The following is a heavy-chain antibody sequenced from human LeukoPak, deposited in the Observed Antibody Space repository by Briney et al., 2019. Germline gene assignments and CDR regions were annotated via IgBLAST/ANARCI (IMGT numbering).Heavy chain of an antibody. CDR1: GYTLTELS. Sequence: ASVKVSCKVSGYTLTELSMHWVRQAPGKGLEWMGGFDPEDGETIYAQKFQGRVTMTEVTSTDTAYMELSSLRSEDTAVYYCATARITGTTFFDYWGQGTLVTVSS. V-gene: IGHV1-24*01. CDR3: ATARITGTTFFDY. J-gene: IGHJ4*02. D-gene: IGHD1-14*01. CDR2: FDPEDGET.